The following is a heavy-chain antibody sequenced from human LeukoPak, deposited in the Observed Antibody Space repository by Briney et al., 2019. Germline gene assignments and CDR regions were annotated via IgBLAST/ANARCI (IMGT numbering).Heavy chain of an antibody. V-gene: IGHV3-15*01. Sequence: GGSLRLSCAGSGFTFGDAWMSWVRQAPGKGLEWVGRIRRKTEGGTTEHAAPVKGRFTISRDDSKKTLYLQMNSLKTDDTAVYYCATDLLDYWGQGTLVTVSS. CDR3: ATDLLDY. CDR2: IRRKTEGGTT. J-gene: IGHJ4*02. CDR1: GFTFGDAW.